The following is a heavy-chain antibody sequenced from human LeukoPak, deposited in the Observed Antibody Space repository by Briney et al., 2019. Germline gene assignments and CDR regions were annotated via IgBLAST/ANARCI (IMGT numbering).Heavy chain of an antibody. CDR2: INHSGST. J-gene: IGHJ4*02. D-gene: IGHD1-26*01. V-gene: IGHV4-34*01. CDR1: GGSFSGYY. Sequence: SETLSLTCAVYGGSFSGYYWSWIRQPPGKGLEWIGEINHSGSTNYNPSLKSRVTISVDTSKNQFSLKLSSVTAADTAVYYCARPRRMGWSADFDYWGQGTLVTVSS. CDR3: ARPRRMGWSADFDY.